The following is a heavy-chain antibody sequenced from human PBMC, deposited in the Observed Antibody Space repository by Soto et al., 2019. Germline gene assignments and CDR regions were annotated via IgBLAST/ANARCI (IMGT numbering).Heavy chain of an antibody. CDR2: ISYDGSNK. CDR3: ARVAAAGTLYYYYGMDV. D-gene: IGHD6-13*01. CDR1: GFTFSSYA. V-gene: IGHV3-30-3*01. J-gene: IGHJ6*02. Sequence: QLQLVESGGGVVQPGRSLRLSCAASGFTFSSYAMHWVRQAPGKGLEWVAVISYDGSNKYYADSVKGRFTISRDNSKNTLYLQMNSLRAEDTAVYYCARVAAAGTLYYYYGMDVWGQGTTVTVSS.